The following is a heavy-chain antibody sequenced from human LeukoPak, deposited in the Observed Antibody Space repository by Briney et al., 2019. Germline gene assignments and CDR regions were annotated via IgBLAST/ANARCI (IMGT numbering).Heavy chain of an antibody. CDR1: GGSISSGGYY. CDR3: ARLSTGYSKGRGWDYFDY. Sequence: SETLSLTCTVSGGSISSGGYYWSWIRQHPGKGLEWIGYIYYSGSTYYNPSLKSRVTISVDTSKNQFSLKLSSVTAADTAVYYCARLSTGYSKGRGWDYFDYWGQGTLVTVSS. CDR2: IYYSGST. J-gene: IGHJ4*02. D-gene: IGHD6-13*01. V-gene: IGHV4-31*03.